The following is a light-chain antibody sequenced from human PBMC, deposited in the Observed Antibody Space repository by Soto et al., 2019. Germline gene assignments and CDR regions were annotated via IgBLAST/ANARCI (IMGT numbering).Light chain of an antibody. CDR2: EVY. CDR3: SSYTGSSTWV. J-gene: IGLJ3*02. V-gene: IGLV2-14*01. CDR1: SSDVGGYNH. Sequence: QSALTQPASVSGSPGQSIAISCTGTSSDVGGYNHVSWYQQHPGKAPKLMIYEVYNRPSGVANRSSGSKSGNTASLTISGLPAEDEADYYCSSYTGSSTWVFGGGTKLTVL.